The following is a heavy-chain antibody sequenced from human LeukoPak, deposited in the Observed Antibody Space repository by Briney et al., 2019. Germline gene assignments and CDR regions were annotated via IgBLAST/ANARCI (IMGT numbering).Heavy chain of an antibody. J-gene: IGHJ6*03. CDR1: GGSISSGSYY. CDR3: ARDPDYSTDYYYYMDV. Sequence: PSETLSLTCTVSGGSISSGSYYWSWIRQPAGKRLEWIGRIYTSGSTNYNPSLKSRVTISVDTSKNQFSLKLSSVTAADTAVYYCARDPDYSTDYYYYMDVWGKGTTVTVSS. CDR2: IYTSGST. D-gene: IGHD4-11*01. V-gene: IGHV4-61*02.